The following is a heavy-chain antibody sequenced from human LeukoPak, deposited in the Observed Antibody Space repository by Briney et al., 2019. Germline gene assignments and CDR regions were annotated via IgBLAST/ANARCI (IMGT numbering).Heavy chain of an antibody. CDR1: GFTFSSYG. V-gene: IGHV3-33*01. CDR3: ARDGGISRFDP. J-gene: IGHJ5*02. Sequence: GRSLRLSCAAPGFTFSSYGMHWVRQAPGKGLEWVAVIWYDGSNKYYADSVKGRFTISRDNSKNTLYLQMNSLRAEDTAVYYCARDGGISRFDPWGQGTLVTVSS. D-gene: IGHD6-13*01. CDR2: IWYDGSNK.